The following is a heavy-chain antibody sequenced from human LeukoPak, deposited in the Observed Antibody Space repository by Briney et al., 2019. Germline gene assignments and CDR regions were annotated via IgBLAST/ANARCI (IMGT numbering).Heavy chain of an antibody. V-gene: IGHV4-34*01. Sequence: PSETLSLTCAVYGGSFTGYYWSWIRQPPGKGLEWIGEISHRGSTNYNPSLKSRVTISVYTSKNQFSLKLTSVTAADTAVYYCASEDPYSGSQVDYWGQGTLVTVSS. CDR2: ISHRGST. J-gene: IGHJ4*02. D-gene: IGHD1-26*01. CDR1: GGSFTGYY. CDR3: ASEDPYSGSQVDY.